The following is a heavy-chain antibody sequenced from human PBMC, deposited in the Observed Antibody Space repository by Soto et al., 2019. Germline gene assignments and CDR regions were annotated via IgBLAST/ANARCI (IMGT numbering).Heavy chain of an antibody. CDR3: ASGSRDCSGGSCYSH. V-gene: IGHV5-10-1*01. CDR1: GYSFAGYW. Sequence: GESLKISCKGSGYSFAGYWITWVRQKPGKGLEWMGRIDPSDSQTYYSPSFRGHVTISADQSITTAYLQWSSLRASDTAIYYCASGSRDCSGGSCYSHWGQGTLVTVSS. J-gene: IGHJ4*02. D-gene: IGHD2-15*01. CDR2: IDPSDSQT.